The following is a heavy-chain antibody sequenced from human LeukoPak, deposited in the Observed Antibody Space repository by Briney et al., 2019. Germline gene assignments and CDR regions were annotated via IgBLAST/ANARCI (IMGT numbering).Heavy chain of an antibody. J-gene: IGHJ5*02. CDR3: ARPARPRYSSGWYVGNWFDP. CDR2: INHSGST. D-gene: IGHD6-19*01. Sequence: SETLSLTCAVYGGSFSGYFWSWIRQPPGKGLEWIGEINHSGSTNYNPSLKSRVTISVDTSKNQFSLKLSSVTAADTAVYYCARPARPRYSSGWYVGNWFDPWGQGTLVTVSS. V-gene: IGHV4-34*01. CDR1: GGSFSGYF.